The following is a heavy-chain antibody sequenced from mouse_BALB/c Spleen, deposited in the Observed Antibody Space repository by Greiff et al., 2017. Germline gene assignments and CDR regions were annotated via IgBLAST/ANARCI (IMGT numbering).Heavy chain of an antibody. CDR2: ISSGGSYT. D-gene: IGHD2-1*01. V-gene: IGHV5-6-4*01. J-gene: IGHJ4*01. CDR1: GFTFSSYT. CDR3: TRDYGNYEKGYAMDY. Sequence: EVKLMESGGGLVKPGGSLKLSCAASGFTFSSYTMSWVRQTPEKRLEWVATISSGGSYTYYPDSVKGRFTISRDNAKNTLYLQMSSLKSEDTAMYYCTRDYGNYEKGYAMDYWGQGTSVTVSS.